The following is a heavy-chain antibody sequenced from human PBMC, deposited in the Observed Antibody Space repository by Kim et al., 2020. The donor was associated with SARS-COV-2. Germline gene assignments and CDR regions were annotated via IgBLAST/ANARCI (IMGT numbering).Heavy chain of an antibody. Sequence: SETLSLTCTVSGGSISSSSYYWGWIRQPPGKGLEWIGSIYYSGSTYYNPSLKSRVTISVDTSKNQFSLKLSSVTAADTAVYYCATPMDSSGYYYEGVADYCDQGTLVTVSS. J-gene: IGHJ4*02. CDR2: IYYSGST. V-gene: IGHV4-39*01. CDR3: ATPMDSSGYYYEGVADY. D-gene: IGHD3-22*01. CDR1: GGSISSSSYY.